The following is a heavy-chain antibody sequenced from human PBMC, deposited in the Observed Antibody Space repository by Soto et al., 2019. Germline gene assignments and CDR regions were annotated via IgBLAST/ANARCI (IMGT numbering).Heavy chain of an antibody. J-gene: IGHJ6*02. CDR3: ARASILPHYYYYGMDV. V-gene: IGHV1-69*13. CDR2: IIPIFGTA. Sequence: GASVKVSCKTSGGTFSSYAINWVRQAPGQGLEWMGGIIPIFGTANYAQKFQGRVTITAEESTSTAYMELSSLRSEDTAVYYCARASILPHYYYYGMDVWGQGTTVTVS. CDR1: GGTFSSYA.